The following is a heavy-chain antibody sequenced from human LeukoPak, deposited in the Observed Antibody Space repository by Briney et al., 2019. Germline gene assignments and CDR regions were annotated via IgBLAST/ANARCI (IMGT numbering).Heavy chain of an antibody. CDR3: ARDIVVVPRWGWFDP. CDR2: INAGNGNT. V-gene: IGHV1-3*01. CDR1: GYTFTSYA. D-gene: IGHD2-2*01. Sequence: ASVKVSCKASGYTFTSYAMHWVRQAPGQRLEWMGWINAGNGNTKYSQKFQGRVTITRDTSASTAYMELSSLRSEDTAVYYCARDIVVVPRWGWFDPWGQGTLVTVSS. J-gene: IGHJ5*02.